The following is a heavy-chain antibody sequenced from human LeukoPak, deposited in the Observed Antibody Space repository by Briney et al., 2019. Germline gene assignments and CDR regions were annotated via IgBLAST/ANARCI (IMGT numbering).Heavy chain of an antibody. CDR3: ARDDVEVAGTNDLDY. CDR1: GFTFSDYY. CDR2: ISSSGSTI. J-gene: IGHJ4*02. Sequence: GGSLRLSCAASGFTFSDYYMSWIRQAPGKGLEWVSYISSSGSTIYYADSVKGRFAISRDNAKNSLYLQMNSLRAEDTAVYYCARDDVEVAGTNDLDYWGQGTLVTVSS. V-gene: IGHV3-11*01. D-gene: IGHD6-19*01.